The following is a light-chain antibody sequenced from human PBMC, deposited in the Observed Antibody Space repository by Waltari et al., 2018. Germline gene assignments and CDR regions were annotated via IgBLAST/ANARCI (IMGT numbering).Light chain of an antibody. J-gene: IGKJ2*01. CDR3: QQYGNSRYT. V-gene: IGKV3-20*01. CDR2: GAS. Sequence: EIVLTQSPGTLSLSPGERATLSRRASQSVSDNYLAWYQQKPGQPPGVLIYGASSRASGTPDRFSGSGSGTDFTLTISRLEPEDFAVYYCQQYGNSRYTFGQGTKLEIK. CDR1: QSVSDNY.